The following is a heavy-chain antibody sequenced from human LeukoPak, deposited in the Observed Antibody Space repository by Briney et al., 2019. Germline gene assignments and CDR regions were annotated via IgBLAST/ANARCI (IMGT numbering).Heavy chain of an antibody. CDR2: ISYDGSNK. D-gene: IGHD4-23*01. CDR1: GFTFSSYG. Sequence: PGGSLRLSCAASGFTFSSYGMHWVRQAPGKGLEWVAVISYDGSNKYYADSVKGRFTISRNNSKNTLYLQMNSLRAEDTAVYYCAKSSYFGGCLDYWGQGTLVTVSS. J-gene: IGHJ4*02. V-gene: IGHV3-30*18. CDR3: AKSSYFGGCLDY.